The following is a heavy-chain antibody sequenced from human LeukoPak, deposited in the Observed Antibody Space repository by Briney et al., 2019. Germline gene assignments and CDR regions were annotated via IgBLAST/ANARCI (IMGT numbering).Heavy chain of an antibody. CDR2: INHSGSI. V-gene: IGHV4-34*01. CDR3: ARNINFWSGYDY. D-gene: IGHD3-3*01. Sequence: SETLSLTCAVYGGSFSGYYWSWIRQPPGKGLEWIGEINHSGSINYNSSLKSRVTISVDTSKNQFSLKLSSVTAADTAVYYCARNINFWSGYDYWGQGTLVTVSS. CDR1: GGSFSGYY. J-gene: IGHJ4*02.